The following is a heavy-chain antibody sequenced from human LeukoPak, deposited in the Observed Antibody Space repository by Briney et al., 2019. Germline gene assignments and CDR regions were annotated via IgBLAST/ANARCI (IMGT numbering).Heavy chain of an antibody. Sequence: PGRSLRLSCAASGFTFDDYAMHWVRQAPGKGLEWVSGISWNSGSIGYADSVKGRFTISRDNAKNSLYLQMNSLRAEDTALYYCAKDIFYDSSGLPDYWGQGTLVTVSS. V-gene: IGHV3-9*01. CDR1: GFTFDDYA. CDR3: AKDIFYDSSGLPDY. CDR2: ISWNSGSI. D-gene: IGHD3-22*01. J-gene: IGHJ4*02.